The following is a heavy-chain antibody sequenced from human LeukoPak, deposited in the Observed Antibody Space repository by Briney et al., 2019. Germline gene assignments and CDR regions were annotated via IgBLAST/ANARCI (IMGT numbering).Heavy chain of an antibody. CDR3: ASLDYGDY. J-gene: IGHJ4*02. CDR1: GYTFTSYD. Sequence: ASVKVSCKASGYTFTSYDINWVRQATGQGLEWMGWINPNSGGTNYAQKFQGRVTMTRDTSISTAYMELSRLRSDDTAVYYCASLDYGDYWGQGTLVTVSS. CDR2: INPNSGGT. V-gene: IGHV1-2*02.